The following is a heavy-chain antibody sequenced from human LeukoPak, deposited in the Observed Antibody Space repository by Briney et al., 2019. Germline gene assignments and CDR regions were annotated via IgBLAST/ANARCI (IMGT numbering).Heavy chain of an antibody. Sequence: RSLRLSCAASGFTFSSYGMHWVRQAPGKGLEWVAVIWYDGSNKYYADSVKGRFTISRDNSKNTLYLQMNSLRAEDTAVYYCAKSQWLVRWGNFDYWGQGTLVTVSS. J-gene: IGHJ4*02. CDR2: IWYDGSNK. V-gene: IGHV3-33*06. CDR1: GFTFSSYG. D-gene: IGHD6-19*01. CDR3: AKSQWLVRWGNFDY.